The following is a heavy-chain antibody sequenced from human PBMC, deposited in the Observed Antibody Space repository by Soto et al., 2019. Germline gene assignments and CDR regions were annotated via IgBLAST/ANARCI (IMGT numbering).Heavy chain of an antibody. CDR2: IYYSGST. CDR1: GGSISSSSYY. CDR3: ARQGYCSGGSCYFDY. J-gene: IGHJ4*02. D-gene: IGHD2-15*01. Sequence: SETLSLTCTVSGGSISSSSYYWGWIRQPPGKGLEWIGSIYYSGSTYYNPSLKSRVTISEDTSKNYFSLRLSSVTAADTAVYYCARQGYCSGGSCYFDYWGQGTLVTVSS. V-gene: IGHV4-39*01.